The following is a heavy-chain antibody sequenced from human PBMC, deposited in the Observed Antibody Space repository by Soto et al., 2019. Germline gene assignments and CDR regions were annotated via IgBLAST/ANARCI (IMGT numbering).Heavy chain of an antibody. J-gene: IGHJ4*02. CDR3: ARDSRRHSGGIAY. CDR2: IILIFGTV. Sequence: QVQLVQSGAEVKTPGSSVKVSCKASGGTFSSYSINWVRQAPGQGLEWMGGIILIFGTVNYAQKFQGRLTITAAESTSTAYMELSSLRSEDPSVYYFARDSRRHSGGIAYWLQRTLVTVSS. CDR1: GGTFSSYS. V-gene: IGHV1-69*01. D-gene: IGHD2-2*01.